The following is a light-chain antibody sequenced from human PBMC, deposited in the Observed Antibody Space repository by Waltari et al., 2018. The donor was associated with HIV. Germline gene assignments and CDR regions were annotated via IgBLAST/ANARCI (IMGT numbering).Light chain of an antibody. CDR1: SSNIGRHY. CDR2: RNT. J-gene: IGLJ3*02. V-gene: IGLV1-47*01. CDR3: AAWDDSLSGPNWV. Sequence: QSMLTQPPSASGTPGQRVTTPCSGRSSNIGRHYVYWYQQLPGTPPKLLIYRNTQRPSGVPDRFSGSKSGTSASLAISGLRSEDEADYYCAAWDDSLSGPNWVFAGGTKLTVL.